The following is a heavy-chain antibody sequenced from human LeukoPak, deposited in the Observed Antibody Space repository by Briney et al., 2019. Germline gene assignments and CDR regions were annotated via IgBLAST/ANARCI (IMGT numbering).Heavy chain of an antibody. J-gene: IGHJ4*02. CDR2: IKSNSDGGTA. CDR3: VTETHFDL. V-gene: IGHV3-15*01. D-gene: IGHD3/OR15-3a*01. CDR1: GFTFTNAW. Sequence: PGGSLRLSCAASGFTFTNAWMSWVRQAPGKGLEWVGRIKSNSDGGTADYAPPVKGRFTISRDDSKNTLYLQMNSLKTEDTAVYFCVTETHFDLGAQGTLVTVSS.